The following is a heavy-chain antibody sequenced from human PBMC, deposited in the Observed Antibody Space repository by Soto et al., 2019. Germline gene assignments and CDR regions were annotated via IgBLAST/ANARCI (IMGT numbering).Heavy chain of an antibody. V-gene: IGHV3-23*01. Sequence: GGSLRLSCAASGFFVTNYYMSWFRQAPGKGLEWVSAISGSGGSTYYADSVKGRFTISRDNSKNTLYLQMNSLRAEDTAVYYCANYGGSYPSYYYYGMDVWGQGTTVTVSS. CDR2: ISGSGGST. CDR3: ANYGGSYPSYYYYGMDV. CDR1: GFFVTNYY. D-gene: IGHD1-26*01. J-gene: IGHJ6*02.